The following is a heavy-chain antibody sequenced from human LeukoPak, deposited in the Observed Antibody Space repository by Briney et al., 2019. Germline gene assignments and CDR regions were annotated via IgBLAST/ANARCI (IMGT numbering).Heavy chain of an antibody. Sequence: SETLSLTCTVSGGSVSSGSYYWNWIRQPPGKGLEWIGSIYYSGTTYYSSSLKSRVIISVDTSKNQFSLKLSSVTATDTAVYYCARHEAQDFDYWGQGTLVTVSS. CDR1: GGSVSSGSYY. J-gene: IGHJ4*02. V-gene: IGHV4-39*01. CDR2: IYYSGTT. CDR3: ARHEAQDFDY.